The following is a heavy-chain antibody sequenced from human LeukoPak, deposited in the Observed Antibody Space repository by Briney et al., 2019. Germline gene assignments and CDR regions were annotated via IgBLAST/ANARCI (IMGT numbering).Heavy chain of an antibody. D-gene: IGHD4-17*01. CDR1: GYSPSSGYY. J-gene: IGHJ4*02. Sequence: SETLSLTCAVSGYSPSSGYYWGCIRQPPGKGLEWIGSIYHSGSTYYNPSLKSRVTISVDTSKNQFSLKLSSVTAADTAVYYCARLAYGDYYDYWGQGTLVTVSS. CDR2: IYHSGST. V-gene: IGHV4-38-2*01. CDR3: ARLAYGDYYDY.